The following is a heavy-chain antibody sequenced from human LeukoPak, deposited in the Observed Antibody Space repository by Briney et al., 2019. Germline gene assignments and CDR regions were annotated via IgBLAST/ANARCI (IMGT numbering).Heavy chain of an antibody. V-gene: IGHV3-21*04. Sequence: PGGSLRLSCAASGFTFSSYSMNWVRQAPGEGLEWVSSISSSSSYIYYADSVKGRFTISRDNAKNSLYLQMNSLRAEDTALYYCAKDSRSGSYYPYYYGMDVWGQGTTVTVSS. D-gene: IGHD1-26*01. CDR2: ISSSSSYI. J-gene: IGHJ6*02. CDR3: AKDSRSGSYYPYYYGMDV. CDR1: GFTFSSYS.